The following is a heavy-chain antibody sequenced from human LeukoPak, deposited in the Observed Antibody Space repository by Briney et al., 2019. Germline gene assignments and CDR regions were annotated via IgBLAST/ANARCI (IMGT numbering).Heavy chain of an antibody. CDR2: INHSGST. V-gene: IGHV4-34*01. CDR1: GGSFSGYY. J-gene: IGHJ4*02. D-gene: IGHD4-17*01. Sequence: SETLSLTCAVYGGSFSGYYWSWIRQPPGKGLEWIGEINHSGSTNYNPSLKSRVTISVDTSKNQFSLKLSSVTAADTAVYYCAGVCQPTVTTKTKPHFDYWGQGTLVTVSS. CDR3: AGVCQPTVTTKTKPHFDY.